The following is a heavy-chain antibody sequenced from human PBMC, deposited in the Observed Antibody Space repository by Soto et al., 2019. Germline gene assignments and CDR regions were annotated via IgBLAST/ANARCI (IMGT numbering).Heavy chain of an antibody. Sequence: GGSLRLSCAASGFTFSNDWMNWVRQGTGRGLEWVSRIISGGTRVTYADSVKGRFTIARDNAKNTLYLEMHSLTAEDTAVYYCARERTSKGGMDVWGQGTTVTVSS. CDR2: IISGGTRV. V-gene: IGHV3-74*01. CDR3: ARERTSKGGMDV. J-gene: IGHJ6*02. CDR1: GFTFSNDW.